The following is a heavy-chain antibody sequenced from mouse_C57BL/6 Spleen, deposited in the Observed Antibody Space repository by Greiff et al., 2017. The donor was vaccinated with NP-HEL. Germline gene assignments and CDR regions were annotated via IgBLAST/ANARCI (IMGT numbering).Heavy chain of an antibody. CDR3: ARDLDGYYVY. D-gene: IGHD2-3*01. CDR1: GFTFSSYA. CDR2: ISDGGSYT. Sequence: EVMLVESGGGLVKPGGSLKLSCAASGFTFSSYAMSRVRQTPEKRLEWVATISDGGSYTYYPDNVKGRFTISRDNAKNNLYLQMSHLKSEDTAMYYCARDLDGYYVYGGQGTTLTVSS. J-gene: IGHJ2*01. V-gene: IGHV5-4*01.